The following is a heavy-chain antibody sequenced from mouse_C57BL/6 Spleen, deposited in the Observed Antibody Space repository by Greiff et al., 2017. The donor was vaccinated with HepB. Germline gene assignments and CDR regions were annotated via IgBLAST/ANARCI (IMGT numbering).Heavy chain of an antibody. Sequence: EVQRVESEGGLVQPGSSMKLSCTASGFTFSDYYMAWVRQVPEKGLEWVANINYDGSSTYYLDSLKSRFIISRDNAKNILYLQMSSLKSEDTATYYCAREGDYYGSSWNAMDYWGQGTSVTVSS. CDR3: AREGDYYGSSWNAMDY. D-gene: IGHD1-1*01. J-gene: IGHJ4*01. V-gene: IGHV5-16*01. CDR2: INYDGSST. CDR1: GFTFSDYY.